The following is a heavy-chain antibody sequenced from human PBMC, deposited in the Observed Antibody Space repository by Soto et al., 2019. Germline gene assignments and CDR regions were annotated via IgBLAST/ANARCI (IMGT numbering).Heavy chain of an antibody. J-gene: IGHJ4*02. Sequence: GGSLRLSCAASGFTFSSYWMSWVRQAPGKGLEWVANIKQDGSEKYDVDSVKGRFTISRDNAKNSLYLQMNSLRAEDTAVYYCASGGRYNWNYVDYWGQGTLVTVSS. V-gene: IGHV3-7*03. D-gene: IGHD1-20*01. CDR2: IKQDGSEK. CDR1: GFTFSSYW. CDR3: ASGGRYNWNYVDY.